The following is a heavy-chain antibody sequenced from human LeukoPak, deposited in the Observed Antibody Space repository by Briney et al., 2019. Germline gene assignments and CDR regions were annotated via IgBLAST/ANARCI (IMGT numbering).Heavy chain of an antibody. D-gene: IGHD3-10*01. Sequence: PSETLSLTCTVSGGSISSYYWSWIRQPPGKGLEWIGYIYYSGSTYYNPSLKSRVTISVDTSKNQFSLKLSSVTAADTAVYYCARDGYYYGSGSSYFDYWGQGTLVTVSS. CDR3: ARDGYYYGSGSSYFDY. CDR1: GGSISSYY. CDR2: IYYSGST. J-gene: IGHJ4*02. V-gene: IGHV4-59*12.